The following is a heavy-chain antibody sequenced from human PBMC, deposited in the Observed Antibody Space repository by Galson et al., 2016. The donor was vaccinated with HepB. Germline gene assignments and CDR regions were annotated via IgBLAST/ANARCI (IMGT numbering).Heavy chain of an antibody. CDR2: IKSQIDGGTI. D-gene: IGHD1-26*01. Sequence: SLRLSCAASGFTFNDAWMSWVRQAPGKGLEWVGRIKSQIDGGTIEYAASVKGRFIISRDDSRNTLYLEMNSLKTEDTAMYYCTTSPGGHKYYWGQGTLVSASS. V-gene: IGHV3-15*01. CDR3: TTSPGGHKYY. J-gene: IGHJ4*02. CDR1: GFTFNDAW.